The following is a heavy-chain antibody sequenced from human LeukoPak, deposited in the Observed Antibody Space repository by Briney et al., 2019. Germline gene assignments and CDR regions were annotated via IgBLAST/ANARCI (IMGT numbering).Heavy chain of an antibody. CDR3: ARDSSNSEYYYYYMDV. J-gene: IGHJ6*03. V-gene: IGHV1-69*01. CDR2: IIPIFGTA. CDR1: GGTFSSYA. Sequence: ASVKVSCKASGGTFSSYAISWVRQAPGKGLEGMGGIIPIFGTANYAQKFQGRVTITADESTSTAYMELSSLRSEDTAVYYCARDSSNSEYYYYYMDVWGKGTPVTVSS. D-gene: IGHD4-11*01.